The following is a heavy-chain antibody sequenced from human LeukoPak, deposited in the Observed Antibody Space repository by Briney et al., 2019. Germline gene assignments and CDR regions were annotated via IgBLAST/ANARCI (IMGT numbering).Heavy chain of an antibody. CDR2: ISYDGSNK. CDR3: ARDPHPTVAATDYFDY. Sequence: GGSLRLSCAASGFTFSSYAMHWVRQSPGKGLEWAAVISYDGSNKYYADSVKGRFTISRDNSKNTLYLQMNSLRAEDTAVYYCARDPHPTVAATDYFDYWGQGTLVIVSS. V-gene: IGHV3-30*17. CDR1: GFTFSSYA. J-gene: IGHJ4*02. D-gene: IGHD6-19*01.